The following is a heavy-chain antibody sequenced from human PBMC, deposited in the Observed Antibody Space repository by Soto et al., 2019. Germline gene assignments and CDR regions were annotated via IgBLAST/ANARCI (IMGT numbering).Heavy chain of an antibody. CDR3: AHTDSYGSWNFGY. V-gene: IGHV2-5*02. D-gene: IGHD3-10*01. CDR2: IYWDEDK. CDR1: GFSLTTTGPG. Sequence: QITLKESGPTLVKPTQTLTLTCTFSGFSLTTTGPGVGWIRQPPGKALEWLAVIYWDEDKRYSPSLKNRLTITKDTSKNEVVLTLTNMDPVYTATYYCAHTDSYGSWNFGYWGQGTLVTVSS. J-gene: IGHJ4*02.